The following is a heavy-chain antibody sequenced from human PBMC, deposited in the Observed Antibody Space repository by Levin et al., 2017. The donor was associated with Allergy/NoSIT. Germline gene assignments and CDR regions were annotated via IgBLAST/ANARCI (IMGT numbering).Heavy chain of an antibody. CDR1: GVSISSRGYC. CDR3: PRTSHGSRSYSYY. D-gene: IGHD3-10*01. V-gene: IGHV4-39*01. CDR2: VCSGDTT. J-gene: IGHJ4*02. Sequence: GSLRLSCTVSGVSISSRGYCWGWIRQSPEKGLEWFGSVCSGDTTYYNPSLKSRVTIFLDTSKNQFSLRLTSVTAADTAVYFCPRTSHGSRSYSYYWVQATLVTVSS.